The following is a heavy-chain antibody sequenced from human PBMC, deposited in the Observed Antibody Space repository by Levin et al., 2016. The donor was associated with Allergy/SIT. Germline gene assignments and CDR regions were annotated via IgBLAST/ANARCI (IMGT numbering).Heavy chain of an antibody. J-gene: IGHJ4*02. V-gene: IGHV3-30*18. CDR2: ISHDGSNK. Sequence: WIRQPPGKGLEWVALISHDGSNKYYADSVKGRFTISRDNSKNTMYLQMNSLRGEDTAVYYCAKGYGSGSYKIDYWGQGTLVTVSS. CDR3: AKGYGSGSYKIDY. D-gene: IGHD3-10*01.